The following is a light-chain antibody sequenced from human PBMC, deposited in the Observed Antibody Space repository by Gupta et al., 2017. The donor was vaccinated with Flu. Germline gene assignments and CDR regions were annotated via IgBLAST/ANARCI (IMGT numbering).Light chain of an antibody. Sequence: QSVLTQPPSASGTPGQRLTISCSGSSTNIGSNTVNWYQQLPGTAPKLLIYSNNQRPSGVPDRFSGSKSGTPASLAISGLQSEDEADYYCAAWDDSLNGYVFGTGTKVTVL. CDR2: SNN. J-gene: IGLJ1*01. CDR1: STNIGSNT. CDR3: AAWDDSLNGYV. V-gene: IGLV1-44*01.